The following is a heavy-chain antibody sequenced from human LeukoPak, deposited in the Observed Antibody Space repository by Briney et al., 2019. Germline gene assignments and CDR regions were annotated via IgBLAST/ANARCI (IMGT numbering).Heavy chain of an antibody. CDR3: AKDLRIAARPPGYFQH. D-gene: IGHD6-6*01. J-gene: IGHJ1*01. CDR2: IRSKANNYAT. V-gene: IGHV3-73*01. Sequence: GGSLRLSCAGSGFAFSGSAMHWVRQASGKGLEWVGRIRSKANNYATAYAASVKGRFTISRDDSKNTAYLQMNSLRTEDTAVYYCAKDLRIAARPPGYFQHWGQGTLVTVSS. CDR1: GFAFSGSA.